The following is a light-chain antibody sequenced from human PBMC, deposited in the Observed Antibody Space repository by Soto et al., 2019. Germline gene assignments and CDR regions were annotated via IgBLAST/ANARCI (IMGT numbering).Light chain of an antibody. J-gene: IGKJ2*01. CDR2: GAS. Sequence: DIQMTQSPSSVSASVGDRVTITCRASQDISTWLAWYQQKPGKVPKLLIYGASSLQTGVPSRFSGSGSGTDFTLTISRLQAEDFETYYCQQAIRLPHTFGQGPKLEIK. V-gene: IGKV1-12*01. CDR1: QDISTW. CDR3: QQAIRLPHT.